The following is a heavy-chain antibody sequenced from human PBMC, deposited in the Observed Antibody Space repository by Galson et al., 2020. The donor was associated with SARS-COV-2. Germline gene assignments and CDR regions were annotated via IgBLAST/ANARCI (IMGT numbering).Heavy chain of an antibody. CDR1: GGSITSSTYY. D-gene: IGHD3-10*01. V-gene: IGHV4-39*01. CDR3: ARMMRITVVGGRRDYTTLGESDY. CDR2: IYYSGST. Sequence: SETLSLNCTVSGGSITSSTYYWGWIRQPPGKGLEWIGSIYYSGSTYYNPSLKSRLTISVDTSKNQFSLKLSSVTAADTAVYYCARMMRITVVGGRRDYTTLGESDYWGQGTLVTVSS. J-gene: IGHJ4*02.